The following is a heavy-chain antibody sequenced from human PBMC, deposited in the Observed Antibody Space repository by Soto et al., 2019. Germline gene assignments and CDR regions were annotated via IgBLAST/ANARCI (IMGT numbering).Heavy chain of an antibody. D-gene: IGHD3-10*01. CDR3: AKDVLLWFGELTPFDY. CDR1: GFTFSSYA. CDR2: ISGSGGST. V-gene: IGHV3-23*01. Sequence: GGSLRLSCAASGFTFSSYAMSWVRQAPGKGLEWVSAISGSGGSTYYADSVKGRFTISRDNSKNTLYLQMNSLRAEDTAVYYCAKDVLLWFGELTPFDYWGQGTLVTVSS. J-gene: IGHJ4*02.